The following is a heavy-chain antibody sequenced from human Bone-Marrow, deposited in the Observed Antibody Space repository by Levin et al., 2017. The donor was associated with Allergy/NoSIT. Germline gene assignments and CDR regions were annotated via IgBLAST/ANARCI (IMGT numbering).Heavy chain of an antibody. J-gene: IGHJ4*02. CDR2: ISSSGSTI. CDR3: ARGALVGSTRPCDY. CDR1: GFTFSDYY. D-gene: IGHD1-26*01. Sequence: GGSLRLSCAASGFTFSDYYMSWIRQAPGKGLEWVSYISSSGSTIYYADSVKGRFTIPRDNAKNSLYLQMNSLRAEDTAVYYCARGALVGSTRPCDYWGQGTLVTVSS. V-gene: IGHV3-11*01.